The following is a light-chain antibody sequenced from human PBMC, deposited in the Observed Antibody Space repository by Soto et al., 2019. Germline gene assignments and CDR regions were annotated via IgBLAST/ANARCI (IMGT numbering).Light chain of an antibody. Sequence: QSVRTQPASVSGSPGQSIAISCTGTSSDVGGYDYVSWYQQLPGKAPKLMIYDVNNRPSGASNRFSGSKSGNTASLTTSGLQAEAEADYYCTSYTSSTTHDSGTGTKVTVL. J-gene: IGLJ1*01. CDR2: DVN. CDR3: TSYTSSTTHD. V-gene: IGLV2-14*03. CDR1: SSDVGGYDY.